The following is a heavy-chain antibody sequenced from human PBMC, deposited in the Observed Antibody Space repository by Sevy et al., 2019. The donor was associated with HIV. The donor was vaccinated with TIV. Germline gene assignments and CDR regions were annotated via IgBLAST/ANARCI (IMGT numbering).Heavy chain of an antibody. CDR3: ARGPPRGSSAY. CDR1: GGPFTSYA. Sequence: ASVKVSCKASGGPFTSYAITWVRQAPRQGLEWMGWIIPIFGTANYAQKFQGRVTITADESTSTVYMELSSLRSDDTAVSYCARGPPRGSSAYWGQGTLVTVSS. J-gene: IGHJ4*02. D-gene: IGHD6-6*01. V-gene: IGHV1-69*13. CDR2: IIPIFGTA.